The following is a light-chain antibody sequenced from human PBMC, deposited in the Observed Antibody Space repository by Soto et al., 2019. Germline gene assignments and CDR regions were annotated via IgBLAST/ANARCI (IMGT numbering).Light chain of an antibody. Sequence: QPVLAQRAAGSGSPGQSITISCTGTSSDVGSYNLVSWYQQHPGKAPKLMIYEVSKRPSGVSNRFSGSKSGNTASLTISGLQAEDEADYYCCSYAGSSLNYVFGTGTRSPS. V-gene: IGLV2-23*02. CDR1: SSDVGSYNL. CDR2: EVS. CDR3: CSYAGSSLNYV. J-gene: IGLJ1*01.